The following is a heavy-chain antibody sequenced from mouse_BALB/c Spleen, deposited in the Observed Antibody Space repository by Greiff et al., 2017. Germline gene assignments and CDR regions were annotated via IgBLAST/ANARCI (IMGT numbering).Heavy chain of an antibody. CDR2: ISSGGSYT. D-gene: IGHD1-1*01. V-gene: IGHV5-9-3*01. J-gene: IGHJ1*01. Sequence: EVQGVESGGGLVKPGGSLKLSCAASGFTFSSYAMSWVRQTPEKRLEWVATISSGGSYTYYPDSVKGRFTISRDNAKNTLYLQMSSLRSEDTAMYYCARHGDGSSYWYFDVWGAGTTVTVSS. CDR3: ARHGDGSSYWYFDV. CDR1: GFTFSSYA.